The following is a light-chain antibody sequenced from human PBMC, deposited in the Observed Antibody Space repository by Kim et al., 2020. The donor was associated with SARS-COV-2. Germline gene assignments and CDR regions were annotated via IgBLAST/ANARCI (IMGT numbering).Light chain of an antibody. J-gene: IGKJ4*01. CDR3: QKYNSVPS. Sequence: DIQLTQSPSSLSASVGDRVTITCRASQGITNYLAWYQQKPGEVPKLLIYGASTLQSDVPSRFSGRGSGTDFTLTISSLQPEDGATYFCQKYNSVPSFGGGTKVEIK. CDR1: QGITNY. V-gene: IGKV1-27*01. CDR2: GAS.